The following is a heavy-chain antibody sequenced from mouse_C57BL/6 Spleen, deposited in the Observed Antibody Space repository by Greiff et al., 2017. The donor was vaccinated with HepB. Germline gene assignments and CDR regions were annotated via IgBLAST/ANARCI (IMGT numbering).Heavy chain of an antibody. V-gene: IGHV1-7*01. J-gene: IGHJ2*01. CDR1: GYTFTSYW. CDR2: INPSSGHT. Sequence: VQLQESGAELAKPGASVKLSCTASGYTFTSYWMHWVKQRPGQGLEWIGYINPSSGHTKYNQKFKDKATLTADKSSSTDYMQLSSLTYEDSADYYCSRGASTTVPLFDYWGQGTTLTVSS. D-gene: IGHD1-1*01. CDR3: SRGASTTVPLFDY.